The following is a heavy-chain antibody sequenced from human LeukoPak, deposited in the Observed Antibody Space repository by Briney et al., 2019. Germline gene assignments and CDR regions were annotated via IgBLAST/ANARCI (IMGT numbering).Heavy chain of an antibody. D-gene: IGHD1/OR15-1a*01. CDR3: ARGGGFFREHEFDY. CDR2: INPNSGGT. J-gene: IGHJ4*02. CDR1: GYTFTGYY. V-gene: IGHV1-2*02. Sequence: ASVKVSCKASGYTFTGYYMHWVRQAPGQGLEWMGWINPNSGGTNYAQKFQGRVTMTRDTPISTAYMELSRLRSDDTAVYYCARGGGFFREHEFDYWGQGTLVTVSS.